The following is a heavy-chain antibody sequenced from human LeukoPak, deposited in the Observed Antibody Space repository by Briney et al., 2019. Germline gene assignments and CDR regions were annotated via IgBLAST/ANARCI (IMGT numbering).Heavy chain of an antibody. D-gene: IGHD2-15*01. CDR3: ARGTPRVVVAATYGMDV. CDR2: IYTSGST. V-gene: IGHV4-61*02. CDR1: GGSISSGSYY. J-gene: IGHJ6*02. Sequence: SETLSLTCTVSGGSISSGSYYWSWIRQPAGKGLEWIGRIYTSGSTNYNPSPKSRVTISVDTSKSQFSLKLSSVTAADTAVYYCARGTPRVVVAATYGMDVWGQGTTVTVSS.